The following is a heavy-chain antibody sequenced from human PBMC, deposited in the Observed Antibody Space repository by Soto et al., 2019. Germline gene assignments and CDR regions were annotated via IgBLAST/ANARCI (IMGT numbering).Heavy chain of an antibody. V-gene: IGHV3-74*01. CDR3: ARPCSKSSSGFDL. Sequence: EVQLVESGGGLVQPGGSLRLSCVASGFTFSNHWMHWVRQSPGQGLSGVSRVNEVGTITDYADFVEGRFTISRDNAKNTLSLQMNNLRAEDTALYYCARPCSKSSSGFDLWGQGTMVTVSS. D-gene: IGHD6-6*01. CDR1: GFTFSNHW. J-gene: IGHJ3*01. CDR2: VNEVGTIT.